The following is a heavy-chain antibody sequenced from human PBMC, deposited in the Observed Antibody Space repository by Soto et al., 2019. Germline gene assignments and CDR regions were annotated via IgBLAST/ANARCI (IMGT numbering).Heavy chain of an antibody. CDR3: AVGLAGDKVDS. V-gene: IGHV4-30-4*02. CDR1: GFPISSGHSY. D-gene: IGHD6-19*01. Sequence: PSDTLSCTGSGSGFPISSGHSYRSWILRPPGKGLEWIGHIYNSGSTYNNPSLNSRVFISLDTSKNQFSLNLSSVTAADTAVYYCAVGLAGDKVDSWGQGTLVTVSS. CDR2: IYNSGST. J-gene: IGHJ4*02.